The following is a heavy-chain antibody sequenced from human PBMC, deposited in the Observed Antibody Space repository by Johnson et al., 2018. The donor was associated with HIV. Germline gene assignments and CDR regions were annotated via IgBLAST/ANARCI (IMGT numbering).Heavy chain of an antibody. CDR2: IKQDGSEK. CDR3: ARVGATAAFDI. V-gene: IGHV3-7*05. D-gene: IGHD1-26*01. CDR1: GFIFNTYW. J-gene: IGHJ3*02. Sequence: VQLVESGGGLVQPGGSLRLSCAASGFIFNTYWMSWVRQAPGKGLEWVANIKQDGSEKSYVDSVKGRFTISRDNAKNSLYLQMNSLRAEDTDVYYCARVGATAAFDIWGQGTMVTVSS.